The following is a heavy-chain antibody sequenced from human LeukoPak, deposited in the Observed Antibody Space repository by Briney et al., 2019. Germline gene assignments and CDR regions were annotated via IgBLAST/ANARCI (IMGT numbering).Heavy chain of an antibody. V-gene: IGHV4-39*01. CDR1: GGSISSSNYY. J-gene: IGHJ6*03. D-gene: IGHD2-15*01. CDR3: ASFYCSGGSCYQYYYYYYMDV. Sequence: ASETLSLTCTVSGGSISSSNYYWGWIRQPPGKGLQWIGSIYYSGTTYYNPSLKSRITISIDTSKTEFSLKLSSVTAADTAVYYCASFYCSGGSCYQYYYYYYMDVWGKGTTVTISS. CDR2: IYYSGTT.